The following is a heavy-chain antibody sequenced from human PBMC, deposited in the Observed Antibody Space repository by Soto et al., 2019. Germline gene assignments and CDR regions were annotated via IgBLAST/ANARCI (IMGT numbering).Heavy chain of an antibody. CDR3: AKEIGLNHDILTGYDY. Sequence: GGSLRLSCAASGFTFSSYAMSWVRQAPGKGLEWVSAISGSGGSTYYADSVKGRFTISRDNSKNTLYLQMNSLRAEDTAVYYCAKEIGLNHDILTGYDYWGQGTLVTVSS. CDR2: ISGSGGST. V-gene: IGHV3-23*01. CDR1: GFTFSSYA. J-gene: IGHJ4*02. D-gene: IGHD3-9*01.